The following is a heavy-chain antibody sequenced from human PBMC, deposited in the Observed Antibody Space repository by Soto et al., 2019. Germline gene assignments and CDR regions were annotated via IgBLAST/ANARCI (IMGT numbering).Heavy chain of an antibody. J-gene: IGHJ4*02. D-gene: IGHD3-22*01. CDR3: AKDAYYDSSGQFDY. CDR2: IAFDGSFK. Sequence: QVPLVESGGGVVQPGRSLRLSCAASGFTFSTYGMHWVRQAPGKGLEWLAVIAFDGSFKYYADSVKGRFTISRDNSKSTLYVQMNSLRPEDTAMYYCAKDAYYDSSGQFDYWGQGTLVTVSS. V-gene: IGHV3-30*18. CDR1: GFTFSTYG.